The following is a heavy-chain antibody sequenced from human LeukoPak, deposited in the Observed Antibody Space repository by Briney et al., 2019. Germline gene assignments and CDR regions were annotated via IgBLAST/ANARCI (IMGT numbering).Heavy chain of an antibody. D-gene: IGHD3-16*02. CDR3: TRPSVYYDYIWGSYRPEHFDS. Sequence: GESLKISCKGSGYSFTSYWVAWVRQKPGKGLEWMGIIYVGDSDTTYSPSFQGQVTISADRSINTAYLHWSTLKASDTAMYYCTRPSVYYDYIWGSYRPEHFDSWGQGTLVTVSS. CDR2: IYVGDSDT. J-gene: IGHJ4*02. V-gene: IGHV5-51*01. CDR1: GYSFTSYW.